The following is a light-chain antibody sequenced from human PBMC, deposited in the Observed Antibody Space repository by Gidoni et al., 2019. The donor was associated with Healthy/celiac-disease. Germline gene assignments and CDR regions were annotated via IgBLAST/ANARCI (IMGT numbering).Light chain of an antibody. CDR1: QSDSSSN. J-gene: IGKJ1*01. CDR2: CAA. V-gene: IGKV3-20*01. Sequence: LSLSPGERATLSCRASQSDSSSNLAWYKQKPAQAPRLLIYCAASRSTGIPDRFIGSGSGTDVTLIISRREPEDFVVYYCQQYGSSPIWTFGQGTKVEIK. CDR3: QQYGSSPIWT.